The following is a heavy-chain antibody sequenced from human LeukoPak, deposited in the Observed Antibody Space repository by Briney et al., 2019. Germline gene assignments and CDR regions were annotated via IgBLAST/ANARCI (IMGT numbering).Heavy chain of an antibody. CDR1: GYTFTSYG. CDR3: ARGPKKHMVRGVSLVDY. Sequence: ASVKVSCKASGYTFTSYGISWVRQAPGQGLEWKGWISAYNGNTNYAQKLQGRVTMTTDTSTSTAYMELRSLRSDDTAVYYCARGPKKHMVRGVSLVDYWGQGTLVTVSS. V-gene: IGHV1-18*01. D-gene: IGHD3-10*01. J-gene: IGHJ4*02. CDR2: ISAYNGNT.